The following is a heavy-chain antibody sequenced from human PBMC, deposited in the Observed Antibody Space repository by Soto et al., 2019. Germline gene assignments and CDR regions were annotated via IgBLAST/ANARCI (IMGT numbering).Heavy chain of an antibody. J-gene: IGHJ4*02. V-gene: IGHV3-23*01. CDR2: ISGSGDSK. CDR3: AKRAYGSDFDY. CDR1: GLTFSSYA. Sequence: GGSLRLSCAASGLTFSSYAMSWVRQAPGKGLEWVSVISGSGDSKYYADSVKGRFTISRDNSKNTLYLQMNSLRVEDTAVYYCAKRAYGSDFDYWGQGTLVTVSS. D-gene: IGHD3-10*01.